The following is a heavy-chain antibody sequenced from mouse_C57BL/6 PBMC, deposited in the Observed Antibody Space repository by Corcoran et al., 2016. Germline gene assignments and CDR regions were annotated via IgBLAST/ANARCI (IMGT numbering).Heavy chain of an antibody. D-gene: IGHD2-2*01. Sequence: EVQLQQSGPELVKPGASVKIPCKASGYTFTDYNMDWVKQSHGKSLEWIGDINPNNGSTIYNQKFKGKATLTVDKSSSTAYMELRSLTSEDTAVYYCARSGYDYAMDYWGQGTSVTVSS. CDR1: GYTFTDYN. CDR2: INPNNGST. V-gene: IGHV1-18*01. CDR3: ARSGYDYAMDY. J-gene: IGHJ4*01.